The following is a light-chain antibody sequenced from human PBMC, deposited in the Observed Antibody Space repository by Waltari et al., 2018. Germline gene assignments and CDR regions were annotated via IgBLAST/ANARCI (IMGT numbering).Light chain of an antibody. V-gene: IGLV2-8*01. Sequence: QSALTQFPSASGSPGQSVTISCTGTSSDFGSYNYVSWYQHHPGKAPKPMIYEIDKRPSGVPDRFSGSMSGNTASLTVSGLQAEDEADYYCSSYIGTNNWVFGGGTKLTVL. CDR1: SSDFGSYNY. CDR2: EID. CDR3: SSYIGTNNWV. J-gene: IGLJ3*02.